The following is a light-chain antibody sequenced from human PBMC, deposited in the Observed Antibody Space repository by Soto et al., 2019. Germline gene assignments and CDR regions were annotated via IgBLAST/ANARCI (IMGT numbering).Light chain of an antibody. CDR3: QAWGTGLF. CDR2: LNNDGSH. J-gene: IGLJ2*01. Sequence: QSVLTQSPSASASLGASVKLTCTLSSGRSNYDIAWYQQQPEKGPRYLMKLNNDGSHSKGDGIPDRFSGSSSGAERYLTISGLQSEDEADYYCQAWGTGLFFGGGTKLTVL. CDR1: SGRSNYD. V-gene: IGLV4-69*01.